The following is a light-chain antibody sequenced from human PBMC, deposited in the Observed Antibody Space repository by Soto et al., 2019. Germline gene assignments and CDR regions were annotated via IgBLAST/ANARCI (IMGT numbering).Light chain of an antibody. Sequence: EIVMTQSPATLSVSPGERATLSCRASRSVSSNLAWYQQKPGQAPRLLISGASTRATGIPARFSGSGSGTEFTLNLSSLQSEDFAVYYCQQYNTWPPYTFGQGTKLEIK. V-gene: IGKV3-15*01. CDR1: RSVSSN. CDR2: GAS. J-gene: IGKJ2*01. CDR3: QQYNTWPPYT.